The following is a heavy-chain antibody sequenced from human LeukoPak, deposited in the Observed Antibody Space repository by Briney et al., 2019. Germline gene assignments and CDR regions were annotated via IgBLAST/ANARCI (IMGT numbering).Heavy chain of an antibody. Sequence: SETLSLTCAVYGGSFSGYYWSWIRQPPGKGLEWIGEINHSGSTNYNPSLTSRVTISVDTSKNQFSLKLSSVTAADTAVYYCARRAAAYFDYWGQGTLVTVSS. CDR2: INHSGST. J-gene: IGHJ4*02. CDR1: GGSFSGYY. CDR3: ARRAAAYFDY. D-gene: IGHD6-13*01. V-gene: IGHV4-34*01.